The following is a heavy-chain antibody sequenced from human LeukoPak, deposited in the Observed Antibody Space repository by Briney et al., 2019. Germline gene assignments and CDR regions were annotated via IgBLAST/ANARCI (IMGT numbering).Heavy chain of an antibody. D-gene: IGHD5-24*01. CDR2: IYPGDSDT. CDR3: ARERVGRDGYRHFDY. Sequence: GESLKISCKGSGYSFTSYWIGWVRQMPGKGLEWMGIIYPGDSDTRYSPSFQGQVTISADKSISTAYPQWSSLKASDTAMYYCARERVGRDGYRHFDYWGQGTLVTVSS. J-gene: IGHJ4*02. V-gene: IGHV5-51*01. CDR1: GYSFTSYW.